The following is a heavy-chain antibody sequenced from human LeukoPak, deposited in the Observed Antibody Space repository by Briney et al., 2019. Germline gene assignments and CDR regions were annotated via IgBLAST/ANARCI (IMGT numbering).Heavy chain of an antibody. CDR3: AINYYGSGHYYRY. V-gene: IGHV5-51*01. Sequence: GESLKISCKGSGYSFTPYWIGWVRQMPGKGLEWMGIIYPGDSDTRYSPSFLGQVTISADKSISTAYLQWSSLKASDTAMYYCAINYYGSGHYYRYWGQGTQVTVSS. D-gene: IGHD3-10*01. CDR1: GYSFTPYW. J-gene: IGHJ4*02. CDR2: IYPGDSDT.